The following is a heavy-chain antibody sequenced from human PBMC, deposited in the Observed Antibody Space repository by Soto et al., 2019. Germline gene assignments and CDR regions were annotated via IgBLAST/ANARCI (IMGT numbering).Heavy chain of an antibody. CDR3: AGLDSLDYYGMDV. CDR2: ICYSGST. Sequence: SLTLCLTFTVSGGSISSSGYYWAWIRQPPGTGLEWIGSICYSGSTYYNPSLQRRVTISVEASKNQFSLKLSSVTDANTVVYYGAGLDSLDYYGMDVWGQGTTVTVSS. D-gene: IGHD5-18*01. J-gene: IGHJ6*02. CDR1: GGSISSSGYY. V-gene: IGHV4-39*01.